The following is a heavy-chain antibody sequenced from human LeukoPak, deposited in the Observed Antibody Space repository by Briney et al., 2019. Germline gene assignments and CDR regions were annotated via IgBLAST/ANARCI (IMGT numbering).Heavy chain of an antibody. CDR3: ARRGYCSGGSCYNSYYYYYGMDV. V-gene: IGHV1-8*02. Sequence: ASVKVSCKASGYTFTGYYMHWVRQAPGQGLEWMGWMNPNSGNTGYAQKFQGRVTMTRNTSISTAYMELSSLRSEDTAVYYCARRGYCSGGSCYNSYYYYYGMDVWGQGTTVTVSS. CDR1: GYTFTGYY. J-gene: IGHJ6*02. CDR2: MNPNSGNT. D-gene: IGHD2-15*01.